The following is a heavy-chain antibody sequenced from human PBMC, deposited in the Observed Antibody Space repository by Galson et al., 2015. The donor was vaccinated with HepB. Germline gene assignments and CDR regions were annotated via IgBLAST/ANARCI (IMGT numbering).Heavy chain of an antibody. CDR2: ISAYNGNT. Sequence: SVKVSCKASGYTFTSYGISWVRQAPGQGLEWMGWISAYNGNTNYAQKLQGRVTMTTDTSTSTAYMELRSLRSDDTAVYYCARDDTYDYVWGSYRYPGYFDYWGQGTLVTVSS. J-gene: IGHJ4*02. V-gene: IGHV1-18*01. CDR3: ARDDTYDYVWGSYRYPGYFDY. CDR1: GYTFTSYG. D-gene: IGHD3-16*02.